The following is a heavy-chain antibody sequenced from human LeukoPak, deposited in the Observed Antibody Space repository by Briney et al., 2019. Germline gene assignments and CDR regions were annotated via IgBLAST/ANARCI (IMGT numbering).Heavy chain of an antibody. Sequence: GGSLSLSCAASGFTFSSYAMSWVRQAPGKGLEWVSAISGSGGSTYYADSVKGRFTISRGNSKNTLYLQMNSLRAEDTAVYYCAKDRTMIVPVDYWGQGTLVTVSS. D-gene: IGHD3-22*01. V-gene: IGHV3-23*01. CDR1: GFTFSSYA. CDR3: AKDRTMIVPVDY. J-gene: IGHJ4*02. CDR2: ISGSGGST.